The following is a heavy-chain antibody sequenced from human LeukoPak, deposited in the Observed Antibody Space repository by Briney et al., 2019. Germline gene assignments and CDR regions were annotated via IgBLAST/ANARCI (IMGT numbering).Heavy chain of an antibody. CDR1: GGSFSGFY. CDR3: ARGRITMVRGVKQPNAFDI. V-gene: IGHV4-34*01. Sequence: SETLSLTCAVYGGSFSGFYWTWIRQPPGKGLEWIGEITHSGRTNYNPSLKSRVTISVDTSKNQFSLKLSSVTAADTAVYYCARGRITMVRGVKQPNAFDIWGQGTMVTVSS. J-gene: IGHJ3*02. D-gene: IGHD3-10*01. CDR2: ITHSGRT.